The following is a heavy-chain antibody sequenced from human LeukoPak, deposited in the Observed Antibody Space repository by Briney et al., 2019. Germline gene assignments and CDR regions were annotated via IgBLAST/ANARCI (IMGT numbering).Heavy chain of an antibody. CDR1: GFTFSSYA. CDR3: AKLGKGITMVRGVLNWFDP. V-gene: IGHV3-23*01. CDR2: ISGSGGST. J-gene: IGHJ5*02. D-gene: IGHD3-10*01. Sequence: SGGSLRLSCAASGFTFSSYAMSWVRQAPGKGLEWVSAISGSGGSTYYADSVKGRFTISRDNSKNTLYLQMNSLRAEDTAVYYCAKLGKGITMVRGVLNWFDPWGQGTLVTVSS.